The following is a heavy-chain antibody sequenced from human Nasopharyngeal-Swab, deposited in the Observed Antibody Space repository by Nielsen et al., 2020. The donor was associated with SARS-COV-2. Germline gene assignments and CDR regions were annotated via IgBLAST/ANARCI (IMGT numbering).Heavy chain of an antibody. CDR2: VSSSGSTI. V-gene: IGHV3-11*01. J-gene: IGHJ3*02. CDR3: TTVVRSLWFEELSIDAFDI. D-gene: IGHD3-10*01. Sequence: GGSLRLSCAASGFTFSDYYMSWIRQAPGKGLEWVSYVSSSGSTIYYADSVKGRFTISRDNAKNSLYLQMNSLRAEDTAVYYCTTVVRSLWFEELSIDAFDIWGQGTMVTVSS. CDR1: GFTFSDYY.